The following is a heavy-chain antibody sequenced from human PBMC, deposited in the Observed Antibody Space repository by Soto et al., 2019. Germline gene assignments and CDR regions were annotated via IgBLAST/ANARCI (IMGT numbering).Heavy chain of an antibody. V-gene: IGHV3-23*01. Sequence: EVQLLESGGGSVQPGGSLRLSCAASGFTFSSYGMTFSSYAMSWVRQAPGKGLEWVSTISGSGDSTYYADSVKGRFTIARDNPKNTLFLPMNSLRAGDTALYYCARGLYGPGAGYGMDVWGQGTTVTVSS. CDR3: ARGLYGPGAGYGMDV. D-gene: IGHD3-10*01. CDR2: ISGSGDST. CDR1: GFTFSSYGMTFSSYA. J-gene: IGHJ6*02.